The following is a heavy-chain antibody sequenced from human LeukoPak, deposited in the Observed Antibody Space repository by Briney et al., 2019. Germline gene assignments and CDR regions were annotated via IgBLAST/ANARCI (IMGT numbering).Heavy chain of an antibody. CDR2: IYTSGST. Sequence: GGSLRLSCAASGFSVSSTYMSWVRQAPGKGLEWVSLIYTSGSTFYADSMMGRFTISRDNSKNTLFLQMNSLRAEDSAVYYCTRDRAGTQSWVEFDLWGQGTLVTVSS. CDR3: TRDRAGTQSWVEFDL. V-gene: IGHV3-66*03. CDR1: GFSVSSTY. J-gene: IGHJ5*02. D-gene: IGHD3-10*01.